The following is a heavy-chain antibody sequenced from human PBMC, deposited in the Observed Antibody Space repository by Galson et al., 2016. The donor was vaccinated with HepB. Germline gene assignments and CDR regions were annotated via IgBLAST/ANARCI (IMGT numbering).Heavy chain of an antibody. CDR1: GGSFSGYY. Sequence: SETLSLTCGVHGGSFSGYYWSWIRQPPGKGLEWIGGINHSGSTNYNPSLKSRVTISVDTSKYEFSLKLTSVSAADTAVYYCARYGGWLRFPRLDYWGQGTLVTVSS. V-gene: IGHV4-34*01. D-gene: IGHD5-12*01. J-gene: IGHJ4*02. CDR3: ARYGGWLRFPRLDY. CDR2: INHSGST.